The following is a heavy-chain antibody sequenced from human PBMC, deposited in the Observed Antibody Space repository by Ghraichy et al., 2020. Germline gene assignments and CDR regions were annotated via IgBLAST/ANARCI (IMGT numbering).Heavy chain of an antibody. V-gene: IGHV4-39*01. CDR3: ARHSPRVAGTGDFDF. CDR2: INYGGNT. Sequence: SETLSLICIVSGASVSSSTYHWGWIRQPPGKGLEWIASINYGGNTYRNPSLNSRISIFVDTSRNQLSLKLSSVTAADTAVYYCARHSPRVAGTGDFDFWGQGTQVTVSS. J-gene: IGHJ4*02. CDR1: GASVSSSTYH. D-gene: IGHD6-19*01.